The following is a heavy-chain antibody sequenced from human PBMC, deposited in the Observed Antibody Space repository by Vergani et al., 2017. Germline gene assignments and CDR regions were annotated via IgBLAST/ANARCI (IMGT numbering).Heavy chain of an antibody. Sequence: QVQLQESGPGLVKPSQTLSLTCTVSGGSISSGSYYWSWIRQPAGKGLEWIGRIYTSGSTNYNPSLKSRVTISVDTSKNQFSLKLSSVTAADTAVYYCARGVVVVPAAILGKSKNYYFDYWSQGTLVTVSS. CDR1: GGSISSGSYY. J-gene: IGHJ4*02. D-gene: IGHD2-2*01. CDR3: ARGVVVVPAAILGKSKNYYFDY. V-gene: IGHV4-61*02. CDR2: IYTSGST.